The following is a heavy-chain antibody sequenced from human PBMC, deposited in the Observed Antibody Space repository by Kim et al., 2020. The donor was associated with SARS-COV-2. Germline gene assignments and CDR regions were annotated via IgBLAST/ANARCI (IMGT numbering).Heavy chain of an antibody. CDR2: VSPNSGGT. D-gene: IGHD3-3*02. CDR1: GYIFTGYY. J-gene: IGHJ4*02. CDR3: VDALGITGD. Sequence: ASVKVSCKASGYIFTGYYMHWVRQAPGQGLEWMGRVSPNSGGTLYAQKFQGRVTMTWDTSITTAYMELNSLRSGDTAVYYCVDALGITGDWGQGTLVTVSS. V-gene: IGHV1-2*02.